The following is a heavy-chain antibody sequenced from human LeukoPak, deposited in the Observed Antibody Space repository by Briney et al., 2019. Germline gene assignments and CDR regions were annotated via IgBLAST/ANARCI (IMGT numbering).Heavy chain of an antibody. V-gene: IGHV4-59*02. CDR3: ARDLGSLGSMDA. J-gene: IGHJ6*02. Sequence: SETLSLTCTVSGDSVSSYYWSWIRQPPGKGLEWIGFIYYSGSINYNPSLKSRVTISVDTSKSQISLTLSSVTAADTAVYYCARDLGSLGSMDAWGQGTTVTVSS. CDR2: IYYSGSI. CDR1: GDSVSSYY. D-gene: IGHD7-27*01.